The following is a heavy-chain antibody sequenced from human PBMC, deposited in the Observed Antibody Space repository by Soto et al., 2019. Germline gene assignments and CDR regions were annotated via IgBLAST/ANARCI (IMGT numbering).Heavy chain of an antibody. Sequence: PSETLSLTCTVSGGSISSYYGSWIRQPPGKGLEWIGYIYYSGSTNYNPSLKSRVTISVDTSKNQFSLKLSSVTAADTAVYYCARLEAVAGTIYYYYYMDVWGKGTTVTVSS. CDR1: GGSISSYY. J-gene: IGHJ6*03. D-gene: IGHD6-19*01. V-gene: IGHV4-59*01. CDR2: IYYSGST. CDR3: ARLEAVAGTIYYYYYMDV.